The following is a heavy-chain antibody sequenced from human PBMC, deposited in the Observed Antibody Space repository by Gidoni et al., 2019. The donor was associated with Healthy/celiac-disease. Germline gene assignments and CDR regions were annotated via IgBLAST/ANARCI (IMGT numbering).Heavy chain of an antibody. CDR1: GFTFKSYG. CDR2: ISYDGSNK. V-gene: IGHV3-30*18. D-gene: IGHD6-13*01. J-gene: IGHJ6*02. CDR3: AKDLQQQLTTYYYGMDV. Sequence: QVQLVESGGGVVQPGRSLRLSCADSGFTFKSYGMHWARQAPGKGMELVAVISYDGSNKYYADSVKGRFTISRDNSKNTLYLQMNSLRAEDTAVYYCAKDLQQQLTTYYYGMDVWGQGTTVTVSS.